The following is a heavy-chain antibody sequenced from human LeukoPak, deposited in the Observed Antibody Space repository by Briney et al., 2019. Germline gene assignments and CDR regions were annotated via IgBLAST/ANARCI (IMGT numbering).Heavy chain of an antibody. V-gene: IGHV3-23*01. CDR3: AKLHCSSTSCYIDY. Sequence: PGGSLRLSCAASGFTFSSYVMSWVRQAPGEGLEWVSGISGSGGSTYYADFVKGRFTISRDNSKNTLYLQMNSLRAEDTAVYYCAKLHCSSTSCYIDYWGQGTLVTVSS. D-gene: IGHD2-2*02. CDR2: ISGSGGST. J-gene: IGHJ4*02. CDR1: GFTFSSYV.